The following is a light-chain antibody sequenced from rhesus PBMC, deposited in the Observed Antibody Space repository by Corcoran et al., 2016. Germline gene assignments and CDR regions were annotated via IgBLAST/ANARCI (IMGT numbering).Light chain of an antibody. CDR1: SSDIGGYNY. CDR2: EVS. J-gene: IGLJ1*01. V-gene: IGLV2-32*02. CDR3: NSYAGSHTYI. Sequence: QAALTQPRSVSGSPGQSVTISCTGTSSDIGGYNYVSWHQHHPGTAPKLMIYEVSKRPSGVSGRVSGSKSGNTSSLTISGLQTEDDADYYFNSYAGSHTYIFGGGTRLTVL.